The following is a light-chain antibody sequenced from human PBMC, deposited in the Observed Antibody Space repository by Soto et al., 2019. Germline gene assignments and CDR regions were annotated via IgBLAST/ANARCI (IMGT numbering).Light chain of an antibody. CDR3: QQYGNYPRT. CDR2: GVS. J-gene: IGKJ1*01. CDR1: QSLSRKN. Sequence: EIVLTEGRGTLTLATGERSTLSCRASQSLSRKNLAWYQQKPGQAPRPLIYGVSNRDTGIQDRFSGSGSGTEFTLTISRLEPEDFAVYYCQQYGNYPRTFGQGTKVDIK. V-gene: IGKV3-20*01.